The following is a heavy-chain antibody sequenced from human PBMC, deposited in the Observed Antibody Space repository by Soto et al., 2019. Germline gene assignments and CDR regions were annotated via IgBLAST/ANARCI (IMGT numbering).Heavy chain of an antibody. CDR3: AQEVDAFDL. V-gene: IGHV3-30*18. CDR1: GFTFSGYA. CDR2: ISYDGRDT. Sequence: VQLVESGGGVVQPGRSLTLSCAASGFTFSGYAMHWLRQAPGKGLEWVAFISYDGRDTFHADSVKGRFTISRDNSKNTLYLQMNSLRAEDTAVYFCAQEVDAFDLWGQGTMVTVSS. J-gene: IGHJ3*01.